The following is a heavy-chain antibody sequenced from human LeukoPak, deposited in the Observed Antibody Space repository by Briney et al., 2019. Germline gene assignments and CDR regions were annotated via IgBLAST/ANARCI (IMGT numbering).Heavy chain of an antibody. CDR1: GGSISSGGYY. V-gene: IGHV4-31*03. J-gene: IGHJ4*02. CDR2: IYYSGST. CDR3: ARHRVSSSWSFFDY. D-gene: IGHD6-6*01. Sequence: SGPGLVKPSQTLSLTCTVSGGSISSGGYYWSWIRQHPGKGLEWIGYIYYSGSTYYNPSLKSRITISVATSKNQFSLKLSSVTAADTAVYYCARHRVSSSWSFFDYWGQGTLVTVSS.